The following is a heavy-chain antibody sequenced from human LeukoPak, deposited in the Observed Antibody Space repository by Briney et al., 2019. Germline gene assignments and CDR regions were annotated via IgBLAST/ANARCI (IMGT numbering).Heavy chain of an antibody. V-gene: IGHV3-30*04. CDR1: GFAFSSHA. D-gene: IGHD3-22*01. Sequence: GGYLRLSCAASGFAFSSHAMHWVRQTPGKGLEWVAVISDDGNSKYYLQSVKGRFTISRDKSKNPWYLEMNSLRAEDTAVYYCARWSTFYASSGQARLSFRDQGALVTVS. J-gene: IGHJ4*02. CDR2: ISDDGNSK. CDR3: ARWSTFYASSGQARLSF.